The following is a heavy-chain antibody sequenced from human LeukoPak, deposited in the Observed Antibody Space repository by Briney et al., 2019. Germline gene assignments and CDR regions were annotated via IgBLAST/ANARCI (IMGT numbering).Heavy chain of an antibody. CDR3: ARDRNHYDFWSGYSCDY. J-gene: IGHJ4*02. CDR1: GFTFSSYA. D-gene: IGHD3-3*01. V-gene: IGHV3-30*04. Sequence: PGGSLRLSCAASGFTFSSYAMHWVRQAPGKGLEWVAVISYDGSNKYYADSVKGRFTISRDNSKNTLYLQMNSLRAEDTAVYYCARDRNHYDFWSGYSCDYWGQGTLVTVSS. CDR2: ISYDGSNK.